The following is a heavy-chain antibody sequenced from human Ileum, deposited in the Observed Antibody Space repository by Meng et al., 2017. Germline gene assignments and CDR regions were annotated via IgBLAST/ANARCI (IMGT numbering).Heavy chain of an antibody. D-gene: IGHD7-27*01. J-gene: IGHJ4*02. CDR3: ARDHWGSLDY. CDR1: GASVTTSHYQ. CDR2: AST. Sequence: QVQLQHSGPGLVRPSETLSLICTVSGASVTTSHYQWGWIRQPPGKGLEWIGYASTNYNPSLKSRLTISLDTSKNQVSLKLTSVTAADTAVYYCARDHWGSLDYWGQGILVTASS. V-gene: IGHV4-61*01.